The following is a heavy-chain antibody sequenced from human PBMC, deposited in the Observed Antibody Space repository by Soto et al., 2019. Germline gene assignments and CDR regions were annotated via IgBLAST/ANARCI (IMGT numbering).Heavy chain of an antibody. CDR1: RFQVVEDV. Sequence: SMRISCIGSRFQVVEDVMHWVRTVHVKNPEWLSGISWSSAYIGYAESVKGRFTISRDNSKNTLYLQMNSLRAEDTAVYYCAKDENYDDSSGYYWDDAFDSWVQGTMVTVAS. V-gene: IGHV3-9*01. CDR3: AKDENYDDSSGYYWDDAFDS. D-gene: IGHD3-22*01. J-gene: IGHJ3*02. CDR2: ISWSSAYI.